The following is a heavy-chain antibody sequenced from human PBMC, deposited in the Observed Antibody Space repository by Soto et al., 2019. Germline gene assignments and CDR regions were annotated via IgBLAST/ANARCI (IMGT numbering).Heavy chain of an antibody. CDR2: IYPGDSDS. Sequence: GESLKISCKGSGYRFNTYWIGWVRQMPGKGLEWMGIIYPGDSDSRYSPSFQGQVTISADKSISTAYLQWSSLKASDTAMYYCARLGDYSNSYYYSGMDVWGQGTTVTVSS. J-gene: IGHJ6*02. CDR1: GYRFNTYW. V-gene: IGHV5-51*01. CDR3: ARLGDYSNSYYYSGMDV. D-gene: IGHD4-4*01.